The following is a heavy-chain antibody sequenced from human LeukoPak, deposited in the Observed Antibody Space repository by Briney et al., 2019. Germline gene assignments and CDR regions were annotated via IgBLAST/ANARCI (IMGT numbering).Heavy chain of an antibody. CDR3: ARTYIAAAAGYYYYMDV. V-gene: IGHV1-2*02. CDR2: INPNGGGT. Sequence: ASVKVSCKASGYTFTGYYMHWVRQAPGQGLEWMGWINPNGGGTNYAQKFQGRVTMTRDTSISTAYMELSRLRSDDTAVYYCARTYIAAAAGYYYYMDVWGKGTTVTISS. D-gene: IGHD6-13*01. J-gene: IGHJ6*03. CDR1: GYTFTGYY.